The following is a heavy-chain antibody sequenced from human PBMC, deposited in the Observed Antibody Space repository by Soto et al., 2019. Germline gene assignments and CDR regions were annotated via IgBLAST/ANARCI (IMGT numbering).Heavy chain of an antibody. D-gene: IGHD5-18*01. CDR2: IGGSGGYK. J-gene: IGHJ4*02. V-gene: IGHV3-23*01. CDR1: GFFFSSYA. CDR3: AKDAAMVSSTFNYFDF. Sequence: DVQLLESGGGLVQPGGSLRLSCEASGFFFSSYAMSWVRQAPGKGLEWVSGIGGSGGYKSYADSVKGRFTISRDNSKNALYPQMESLGAEDTSVYYCAKDAAMVSSTFNYFDFWGQGTLVAVSS.